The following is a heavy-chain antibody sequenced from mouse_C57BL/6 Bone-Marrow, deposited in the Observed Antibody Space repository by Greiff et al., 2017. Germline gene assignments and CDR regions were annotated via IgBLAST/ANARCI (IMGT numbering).Heavy chain of an antibody. J-gene: IGHJ2*01. CDR3: ARNIYYYCSSLDY. CDR1: GFSLNSYG. V-gene: IGHV2-2*01. Sequence: QVQLQQSGPGLVQPSQSLSITCTVSGFSLNSYGVHWVRQSPGKGLEWLGVIWSGGSTDYSAAFISRLSISKENSKSQVFFKMNSLQADDTAIYYCARNIYYYCSSLDYWGQGTTLTVSS. CDR2: IWSGGST. D-gene: IGHD1-1*01.